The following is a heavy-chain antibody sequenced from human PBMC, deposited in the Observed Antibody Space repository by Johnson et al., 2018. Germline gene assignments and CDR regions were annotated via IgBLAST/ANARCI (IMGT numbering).Heavy chain of an antibody. D-gene: IGHD2/OR15-2a*01. J-gene: IGHJ6*03. CDR1: GFTFRPYG. Sequence: QVQLVESGGGVVQPGRSLRLSCAASGFTFRPYGLPWVRQAPGKGLEWVAVISYDGSHKYYAHSVKGRVTISRDNSKNTLYLQMNSLSAADPAVYYCARDFSTGYYYMDGWGKGTTVTVSS. V-gene: IGHV3-30*03. CDR3: ARDFSTGYYYMDG. CDR2: ISYDGSHK.